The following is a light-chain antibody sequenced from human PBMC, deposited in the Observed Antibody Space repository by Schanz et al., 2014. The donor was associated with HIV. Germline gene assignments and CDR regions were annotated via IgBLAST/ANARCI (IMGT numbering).Light chain of an antibody. CDR3: QQYSDWPPST. Sequence: EIVLTQSPGTLSLSPGERATLSCRASQSVGSNVAWYQQRPGQSPRLLISGASSRAADIPARFSGSGSGTEFTLTISGLQSEDFALYYCQQYSDWPPSTFGQGTKVEIK. CDR1: QSVGSN. V-gene: IGKV3-15*01. J-gene: IGKJ2*01. CDR2: GAS.